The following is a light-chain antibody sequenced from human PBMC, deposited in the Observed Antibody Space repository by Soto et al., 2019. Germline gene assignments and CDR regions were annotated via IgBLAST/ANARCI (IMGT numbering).Light chain of an antibody. Sequence: EIVLTQSPGTLSLSPGERATLSSRASQSVSSSYLAWYQQKPGQAPRLLIYGASSRATGIPDRFRGSGSGTDFTLTISRLEPEDFAVYYCQQYGISPPVTFGQGTRLEI. CDR2: GAS. CDR1: QSVSSSY. V-gene: IGKV3-20*01. J-gene: IGKJ5*01. CDR3: QQYGISPPVT.